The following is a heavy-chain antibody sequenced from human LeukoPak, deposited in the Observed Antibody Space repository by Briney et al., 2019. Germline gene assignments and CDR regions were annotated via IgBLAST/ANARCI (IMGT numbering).Heavy chain of an antibody. J-gene: IGHJ4*02. CDR2: IYSTGST. Sequence: PSETLSLTCTVSGGSISSYYWSWIRQPAGKGLEWIGRIYSTGSTNYNPSLKSRVTMSVDTSKNQFSLRLRSVTAADTAVYYCARQIASAGTADFDFWGQGALVTVSS. CDR3: ARQIASAGTADFDF. CDR1: GGSISSYY. D-gene: IGHD6-13*01. V-gene: IGHV4-4*07.